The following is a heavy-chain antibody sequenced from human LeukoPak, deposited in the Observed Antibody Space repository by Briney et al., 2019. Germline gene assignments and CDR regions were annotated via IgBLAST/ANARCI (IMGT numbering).Heavy chain of an antibody. V-gene: IGHV3-21*01. CDR2: ISSSSSYI. CDR3: ASPIFGVVRTSQRDY. Sequence: GGSLRLSCAASGFTFSSYSMNWVRQAPGKGLKWVSSISSSSSYIYYADSVKGRFTISRDNAKNSLYLQMNSLRAEDTAVYYCASPIFGVVRTSQRDYWGQGTLVTVSS. CDR1: GFTFSSYS. J-gene: IGHJ4*02. D-gene: IGHD3-3*01.